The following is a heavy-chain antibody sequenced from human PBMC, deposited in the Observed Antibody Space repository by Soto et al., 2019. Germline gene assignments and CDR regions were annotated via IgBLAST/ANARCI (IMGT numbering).Heavy chain of an antibody. CDR1: GYTFTSYG. CDR2: ISAYNGKT. Sequence: ASVKVSFKASGYTFTSYGISWGRQAPGQGLEWMGCISAYNGKTNYAQKLQGRVTMTTDTSTSTAYMELRSLRSEDTAVYYCARADHYYYGSGSYYAIPDYGMDVWGQGTTVTVSS. J-gene: IGHJ6*02. CDR3: ARADHYYYGSGSYYAIPDYGMDV. D-gene: IGHD3-10*01. V-gene: IGHV1-18*04.